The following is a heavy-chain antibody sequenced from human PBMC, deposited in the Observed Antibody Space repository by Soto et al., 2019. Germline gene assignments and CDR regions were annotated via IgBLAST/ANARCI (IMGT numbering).Heavy chain of an antibody. J-gene: IGHJ4*02. CDR1: GGSVSSGSYY. CDR2: IYYSGST. V-gene: IGHV4-61*01. Sequence: SETLSLTCTVSGGSVSSGSYYWSWIRQPPGKGLVWIGYIYYSGSTNYNPSLKSRVTISVDTSKNQFSLKLSSVTAADTAVYYCARAGRCSGGSCYPYYFDYWGQGTLVTVSS. CDR3: ARAGRCSGGSCYPYYFDY. D-gene: IGHD2-15*01.